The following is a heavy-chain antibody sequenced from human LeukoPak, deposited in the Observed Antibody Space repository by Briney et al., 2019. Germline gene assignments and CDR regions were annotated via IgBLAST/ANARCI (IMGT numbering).Heavy chain of an antibody. CDR2: ISGSSKII. Sequence: GGSLRLSCAASGFTFSSYSMNWVRQAPGKGLEWISYISGSSKIIHWAESLKGRFTISRDNAKNSLYLQMNSLRDEDTAVYYCARDYSSSGSFFGYYYGMDVWGQGTTVTVSS. CDR1: GFTFSSYS. CDR3: ARDYSSSGSFFGYYYGMDV. J-gene: IGHJ6*02. V-gene: IGHV3-48*02. D-gene: IGHD1-26*01.